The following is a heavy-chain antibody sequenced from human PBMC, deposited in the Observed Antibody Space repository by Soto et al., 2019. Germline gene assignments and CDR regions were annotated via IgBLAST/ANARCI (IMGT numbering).Heavy chain of an antibody. CDR2: IIPKLGSA. CDR3: ARVGEGYNFGAVY. Sequence: QVQLVQSGAEVKEPGSSVKVSCTASGGGNLRDYRTTWVRRAPGQGLEWMGGIIPKLGSANYAQKFQGRVTITADESTYSVYMELRSLRSDDPAVYFCARVGEGYNFGAVYWGQGTPVTVSS. D-gene: IGHD5-12*01. J-gene: IGHJ4*02. V-gene: IGHV1-69*01. CDR1: GGGNLRDYR.